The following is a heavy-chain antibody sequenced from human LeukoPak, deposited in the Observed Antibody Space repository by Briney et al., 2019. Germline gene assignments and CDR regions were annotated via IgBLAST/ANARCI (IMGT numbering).Heavy chain of an antibody. CDR1: GYTFTAYY. J-gene: IGHJ4*02. Sequence: ASVKVSCKASGYTFTAYYIHWVRQAPGQGLEWMGWINPISGGTNYAQNFQGRVTLTRDTSISTAYMELSSLRSDDTAVYYCTSQQLVPLWGQGTLVTVSS. V-gene: IGHV1-2*02. CDR3: TSQQLVPL. D-gene: IGHD6-13*01. CDR2: INPISGGT.